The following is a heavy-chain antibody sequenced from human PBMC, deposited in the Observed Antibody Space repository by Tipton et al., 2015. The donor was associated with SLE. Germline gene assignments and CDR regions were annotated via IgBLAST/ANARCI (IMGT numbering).Heavy chain of an antibody. CDR2: IYYSGST. CDR3: ARDRSSDWYRDAFDI. V-gene: IGHV4-30-4*01. CDR1: GGSISSGDYY. Sequence: TLSLTCTVSGGSISSGDYYWSWIRQPPGKGLEWIGYIYYSGSTYYNPSLKSRVTISVDRSKNQFSLKLSSVTAADTAVYYCARDRSSDWYRDAFDIWGQGTMVTVSS. J-gene: IGHJ3*02. D-gene: IGHD6-19*01.